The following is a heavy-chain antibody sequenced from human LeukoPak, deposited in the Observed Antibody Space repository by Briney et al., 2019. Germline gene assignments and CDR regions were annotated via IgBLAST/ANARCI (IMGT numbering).Heavy chain of an antibody. J-gene: IGHJ4*02. D-gene: IGHD3-9*01. V-gene: IGHV3-74*01. CDR3: ARDPGYDILTGYNFDY. CDR2: IDNGGSGT. Sequence: GGSLRLSCAASGFTFSGYWMHWVRQVPEKGLVLVSRIDNGGSGTTYADSVKGRFTISRDNSKNTLYLQMNSLRAEDTAVYYCARDPGYDILTGYNFDYWGQGTLVTVSS. CDR1: GFTFSGYW.